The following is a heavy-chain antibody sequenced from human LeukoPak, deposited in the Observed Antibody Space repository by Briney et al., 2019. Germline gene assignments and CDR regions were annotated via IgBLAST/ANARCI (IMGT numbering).Heavy chain of an antibody. CDR3: ARHRTNWVKGSSTRRVWFDP. V-gene: IGHV4-4*02. Sequence: SGTLSLTCAVSGGSISSSYWWSWVRQPPGKGLEWIGQIYHSGNTDYNPSLKSRVTISVDKSNNQFSLKLSSVTAADTAVYYCARHRTNWVKGSSTRRVWFDPWGQGTLVTVSS. CDR2: IYHSGNT. J-gene: IGHJ5*02. D-gene: IGHD2-2*01. CDR1: GGSISSSYW.